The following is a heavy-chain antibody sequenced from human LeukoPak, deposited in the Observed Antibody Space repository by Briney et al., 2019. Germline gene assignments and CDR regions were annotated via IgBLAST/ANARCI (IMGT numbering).Heavy chain of an antibody. CDR1: GYSFTSYW. D-gene: IGHD3-22*01. CDR2: IYPGDSDT. J-gene: IGHJ4*02. V-gene: IGHV5-51*01. CDR3: ARLSPNYYDSSGYHY. Sequence: GASVKVSCKASGYSFTSYWIGWVRQMPGKGLEWMGIIYPGDSDTRYSPSFQGQVTISADKSISTAYLQWSSLKASDTAMYYCARLSPNYYDSSGYHYWGQGTLVTVSS.